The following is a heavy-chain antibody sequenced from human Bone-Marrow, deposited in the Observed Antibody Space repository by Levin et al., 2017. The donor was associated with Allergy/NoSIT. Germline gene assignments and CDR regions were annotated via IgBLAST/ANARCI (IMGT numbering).Heavy chain of an antibody. Sequence: SETLSLTCTVSGDSITDYYWSWIRQPPGKGLEWIVYIYYGGSSNYNPSLRSRATISVDTSEKQFSLDLSSVTAADTAVYYCALSRDGYRFDYWGPGTLVSVSS. CDR1: GDSITDYY. J-gene: IGHJ4*02. V-gene: IGHV4-59*01. D-gene: IGHD5-24*01. CDR2: IYYGGSS. CDR3: ALSRDGYRFDY.